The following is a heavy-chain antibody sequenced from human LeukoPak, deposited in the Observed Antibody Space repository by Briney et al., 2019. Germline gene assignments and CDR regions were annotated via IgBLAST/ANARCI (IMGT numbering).Heavy chain of an antibody. CDR2: INPSGGST. D-gene: IGHD3-10*01. CDR3: ARAEYYYGSESYSWLDY. J-gene: IGHJ4*02. Sequence: GASVKVSCKASGYTFTSYYIHWVRQAPGQGLEWVGIINPSGGSTTYAQKFQGRVTMTRDTSTSTIYMELSSLRSEDTAVYYCARAEYYYGSESYSWLDYWGQGTLVTVSS. CDR1: GYTFTSYY. V-gene: IGHV1-46*01.